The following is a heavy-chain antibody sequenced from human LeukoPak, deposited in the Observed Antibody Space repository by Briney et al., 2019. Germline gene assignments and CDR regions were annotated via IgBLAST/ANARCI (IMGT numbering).Heavy chain of an antibody. V-gene: IGHV3-15*01. CDR2: ITSKTDGGTT. CDR3: TTGGGY. Sequence: GGSLRLSCAASGFTFSNAWMSWVRQAPGKGLEWVGRITSKTDGGTTDYAAPVKGRFTISRDDSKNTLYLQMNSLKTEDTAVYYCTTGGGYWGQGTLVTVSS. CDR1: GFTFSNAW. J-gene: IGHJ4*02.